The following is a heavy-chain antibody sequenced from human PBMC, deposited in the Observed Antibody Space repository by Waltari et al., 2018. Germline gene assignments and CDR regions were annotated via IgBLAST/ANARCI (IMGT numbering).Heavy chain of an antibody. CDR2: INPSGGST. CDR3: ARVVVGPLDAFDI. D-gene: IGHD3-22*01. CDR1: GYTFTSYY. J-gene: IGHJ3*02. Sequence: QVQLVQSGAEVKKPGASVKVSCKASGYTFTSYYMHWVRQAPGQGLEWMGIINPSGGSTSYEQKFQGRVTVTRDTSTSTVYMELSSLRSEDTAVYYCARVVVGPLDAFDIWGQGTMVTVSS. V-gene: IGHV1-46*01.